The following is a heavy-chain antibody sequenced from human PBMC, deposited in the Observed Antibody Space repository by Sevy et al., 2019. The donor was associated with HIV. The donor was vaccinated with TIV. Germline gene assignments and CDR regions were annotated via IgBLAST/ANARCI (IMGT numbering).Heavy chain of an antibody. J-gene: IGHJ6*02. V-gene: IGHV3-30*18. Sequence: GASLRLSCAASGFTFSSYGMHWVRQAPGKGLEWVAVISYDGSNKYYADSVKGRFTISRDNSKNTLYLQMNSLRAEDTAVYYCAKDRGSSTHYYYYGMDVWGQGTTVTVSS. D-gene: IGHD2-2*01. CDR1: GFTFSSYG. CDR2: ISYDGSNK. CDR3: AKDRGSSTHYYYYGMDV.